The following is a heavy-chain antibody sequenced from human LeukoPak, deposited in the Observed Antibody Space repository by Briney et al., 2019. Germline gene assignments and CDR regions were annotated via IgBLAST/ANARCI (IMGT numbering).Heavy chain of an antibody. D-gene: IGHD1-26*01. Sequence: SETLSLTCTVSGGSISSSNYYWGWIRQPPGKGLEWIGSIYYSGSTYYNPSLKSRVTISVDTSKNQFSLKLSSVTAADTAVYYCARAKYSGSYLFDYWGQGTLVTVSS. V-gene: IGHV4-39*01. CDR1: GGSISSSNYY. CDR3: ARAKYSGSYLFDY. J-gene: IGHJ4*02. CDR2: IYYSGST.